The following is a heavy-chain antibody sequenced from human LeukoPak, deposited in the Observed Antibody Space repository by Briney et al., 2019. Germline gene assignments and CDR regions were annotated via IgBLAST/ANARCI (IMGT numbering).Heavy chain of an antibody. CDR1: GLTFSSHA. V-gene: IGHV3-30-3*01. Sequence: PXGSLRLSCAASGLTFSSHAMHWVRQAPGKGLEWVAVISQDGSRRHYTDSVKGRFTISRDNSRNTLYLGMNSLRAGDTAVYYCVREPGPGYFDYWGRGTLVTVSS. D-gene: IGHD6-13*01. J-gene: IGHJ4*02. CDR3: VREPGPGYFDY. CDR2: ISQDGSRR.